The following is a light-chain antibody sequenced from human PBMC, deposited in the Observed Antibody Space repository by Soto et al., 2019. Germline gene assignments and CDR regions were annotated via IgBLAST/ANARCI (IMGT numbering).Light chain of an antibody. J-gene: IGKJ4*01. CDR1: QSVSSN. V-gene: IGKV3-15*01. Sequence: EIVMTQSPATLSLSPGEGATLSCRASQSVSSNLAWYQQKPGQAPRLLIFGASTRATGIPARFSGSGSGAEFSLTISALQSEDFAIYYCQQYSNCPLTFGGGTKVGIK. CDR2: GAS. CDR3: QQYSNCPLT.